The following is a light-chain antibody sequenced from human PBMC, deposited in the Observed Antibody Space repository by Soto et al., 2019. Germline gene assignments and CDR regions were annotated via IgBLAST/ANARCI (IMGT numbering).Light chain of an antibody. V-gene: IGLV2-23*01. J-gene: IGLJ1*01. Sequence: QSVLTQPASVSGSPGQSITLSCTGTSSDVGSYNLVSWYQQHPGKAPKLMIYEGSKRPSGVSNRFSGSKSGNTASLTISGLQAEDEADYYCCSYAGSSPYVFGTGTKLTVL. CDR2: EGS. CDR3: CSYAGSSPYV. CDR1: SSDVGSYNL.